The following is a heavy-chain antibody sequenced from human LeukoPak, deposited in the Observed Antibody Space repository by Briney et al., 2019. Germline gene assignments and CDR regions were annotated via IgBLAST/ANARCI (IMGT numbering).Heavy chain of an antibody. V-gene: IGHV3-66*01. Sequence: GGSLRLSCAASGFIVSSNYMSWVRQAPGKGLEWVSVIYSGGSTYYADSVKGRFTISRDNSKNTLYLQMNSLRAEDTAVYYCARDNRGNRMLYYYYGMDVWGQGTTVTVSS. CDR3: ARDNRGNRMLYYYYGMDV. J-gene: IGHJ6*02. D-gene: IGHD2-8*01. CDR1: GFIVSSNY. CDR2: IYSGGST.